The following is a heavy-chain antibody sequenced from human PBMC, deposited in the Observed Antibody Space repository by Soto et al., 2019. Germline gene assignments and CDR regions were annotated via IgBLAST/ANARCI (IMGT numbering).Heavy chain of an antibody. Sequence: HPGGSLRLSCVASGFTFSNYGIHWVRQAPGKGLEWVAVISYDGSDTYYSDSVKGRFTISRDDSKNTLYLQMNSLRAEDTAVYYCAKDKDYDSSVDWGQGTLVTVSS. CDR2: ISYDGSDT. J-gene: IGHJ4*02. CDR1: GFTFSNYG. V-gene: IGHV3-30*18. D-gene: IGHD3-22*01. CDR3: AKDKDYDSSVD.